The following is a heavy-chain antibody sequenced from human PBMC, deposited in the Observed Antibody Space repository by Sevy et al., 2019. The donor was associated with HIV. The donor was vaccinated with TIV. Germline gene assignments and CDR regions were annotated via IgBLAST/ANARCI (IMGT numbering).Heavy chain of an antibody. V-gene: IGHV3-9*01. Sequence: GGSLRLSCAASGFTFDDYAMHWVRLAPGKGLEWVSGISWNSGSTGYADSVRGRFTISRDNAKNSLYLQMNSLRAEDTALYYCAKDTPPYSSDWYGGAFDIWGQGTMVTVSS. D-gene: IGHD6-13*01. CDR3: AKDTPPYSSDWYGGAFDI. J-gene: IGHJ3*02. CDR1: GFTFDDYA. CDR2: ISWNSGST.